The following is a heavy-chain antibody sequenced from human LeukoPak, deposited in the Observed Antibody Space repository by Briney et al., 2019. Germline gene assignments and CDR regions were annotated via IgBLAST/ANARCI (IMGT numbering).Heavy chain of an antibody. D-gene: IGHD3-10*01. CDR2: IYSGGST. V-gene: IGHV3-66*01. J-gene: IGHJ4*02. CDR3: NTVTYYNSRAPGDY. Sequence: GGSLRLSCAASGFTVSSNYMSWVRQAPGKGLEWVSVIYSGGSTYYADSVKGRFTISRDNSKNTLYLQMNSLRVEDTAVYYCNTVTYYNSRAPGDYWGQGALVTVSS. CDR1: GFTVSSNY.